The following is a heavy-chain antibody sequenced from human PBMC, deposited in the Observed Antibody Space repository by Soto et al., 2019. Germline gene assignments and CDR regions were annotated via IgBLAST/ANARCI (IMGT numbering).Heavy chain of an antibody. D-gene: IGHD6-19*01. CDR3: GRGIGSGMDAFDI. CDR1: GFTVGSNY. J-gene: IGHJ3*02. CDR2: IYRDGST. Sequence: GGSLRLSCAASGFTVGSNYMTWVRQAPGKGLEWVSVIYRDGSTYSADSVKGRFTFSRDKSRNTLYLQMNSLRAEDTAVYYCGRGIGSGMDAFDIWGQGTMVTVSS. V-gene: IGHV3-66*01.